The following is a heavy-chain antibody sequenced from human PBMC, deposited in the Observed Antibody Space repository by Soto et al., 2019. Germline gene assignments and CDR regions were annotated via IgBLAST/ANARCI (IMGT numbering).Heavy chain of an antibody. CDR1: GGTFSNYA. D-gene: IGHD6-19*01. J-gene: IGHJ6*02. CDR3: ASWLKEAGSGGNHAYGMDV. CDR2: IMPIFGRA. V-gene: IGHV1-69*12. Sequence: QVQLVQSGAEVKKPGSSVKVSCKASGGTFSNYAFSWVRQAPGQGLEWLGGIMPIFGRADYAQKFRGRVTTPAAESTSPAHEELRSLRAGGTAAYYCASWLKEAGSGGNHAYGMDVWGQGTTVTVSS.